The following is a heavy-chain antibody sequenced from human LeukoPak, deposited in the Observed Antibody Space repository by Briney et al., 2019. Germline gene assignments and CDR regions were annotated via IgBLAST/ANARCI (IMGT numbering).Heavy chain of an antibody. D-gene: IGHD2-15*01. J-gene: IGHJ4*02. CDR3: ARSVNIVVEYYFDY. CDR2: ISYSGST. V-gene: IGHV4-39*01. Sequence: SETLSLTCTVSGGSISSSSYFWGWIRQPPGKGLEWIGSISYSGSTFYNPSLKSRATISVGTSKNQFSLKLNSVTAADTAVYYCARSVNIVVEYYFDYWGQGTLVTVSS. CDR1: GGSISSSSYF.